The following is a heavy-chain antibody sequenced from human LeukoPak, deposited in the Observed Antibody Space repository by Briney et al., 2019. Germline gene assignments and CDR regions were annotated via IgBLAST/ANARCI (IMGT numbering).Heavy chain of an antibody. CDR3: AKDVNAGGNWNYYPFDY. CDR2: IRYDGSNK. D-gene: IGHD1-7*01. J-gene: IGHJ4*02. Sequence: PGGSLRLSCAASGFTFSSYGMHWVRQAPGKGLEWVAFIRYDGSNKYYADSVKGRFTISRDNSKNTLYLQMNSLRAEDTAVYYCAKDVNAGGNWNYYPFDYWGQGTLVTVSS. V-gene: IGHV3-30*02. CDR1: GFTFSSYG.